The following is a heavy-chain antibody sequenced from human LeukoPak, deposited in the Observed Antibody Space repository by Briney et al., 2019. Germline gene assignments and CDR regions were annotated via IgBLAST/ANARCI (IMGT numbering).Heavy chain of an antibody. J-gene: IGHJ4*02. Sequence: KSSETLSLTCAVYGGSFSGYYWSWIRQPPGKGLEWIGEINHSGSTNYNPSLKSRVTISVDTSKNQFSLKLSSVTAADTAVYYCATAHYDILTGPSALDYWGQGTLVTVSS. D-gene: IGHD3-9*01. CDR2: INHSGST. V-gene: IGHV4-34*01. CDR1: GGSFSGYY. CDR3: ATAHYDILTGPSALDY.